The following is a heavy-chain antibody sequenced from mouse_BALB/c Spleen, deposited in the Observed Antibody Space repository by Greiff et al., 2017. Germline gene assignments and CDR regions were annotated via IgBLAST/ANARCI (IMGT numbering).Heavy chain of an antibody. CDR3: ARWDYYGSRASYFDY. Sequence: QVQLQQPGAELVKPGTSVKLSCKASGYNFTSYWINWVKLRPGQGLEGIGDIYPGSGSTNYNEKFKSKATLTVDTSSSTAYMQLSSLASEDSALYYCARWDYYGSRASYFDYWGQGTTLTVSS. D-gene: IGHD1-1*01. CDR1: GYNFTSYW. V-gene: IGHV1-55*01. J-gene: IGHJ2*01. CDR2: IYPGSGST.